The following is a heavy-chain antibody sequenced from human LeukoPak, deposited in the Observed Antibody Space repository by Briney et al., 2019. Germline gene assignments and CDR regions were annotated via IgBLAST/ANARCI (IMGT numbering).Heavy chain of an antibody. J-gene: IGHJ4*02. Sequence: GGSLRLSCAASAFTFSSYAMHWVRQAPGKGLEWVAVISYDGTNKYYADSVKGRFTISRDNSKNTLSLQMNSLRAEDTAVYYCAKDYCSGGSCYLDYWGQGTLGTVSS. CDR1: AFTFSSYA. V-gene: IGHV3-30*18. CDR3: AKDYCSGGSCYLDY. CDR2: ISYDGTNK. D-gene: IGHD2-15*01.